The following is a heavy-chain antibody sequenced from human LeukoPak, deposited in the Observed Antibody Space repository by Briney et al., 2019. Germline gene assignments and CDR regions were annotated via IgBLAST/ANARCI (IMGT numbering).Heavy chain of an antibody. Sequence: GGSLRLSCAASGFTFSNAWMSWVRQAPGKGLVWVGRIKRKTDGGTTDYAAPVKGRFTISRDDSKNTLYLHMNSLKTEDTAVYFCTTDTGGSGSYYIDYWGQGTLVTVYS. J-gene: IGHJ4*02. CDR2: IKRKTDGGTT. V-gene: IGHV3-15*01. CDR3: TTDTGGSGSYYIDY. CDR1: GFTFSNAW. D-gene: IGHD3-10*01.